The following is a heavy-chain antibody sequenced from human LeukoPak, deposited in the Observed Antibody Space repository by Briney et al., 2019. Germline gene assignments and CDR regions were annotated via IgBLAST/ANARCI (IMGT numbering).Heavy chain of an antibody. J-gene: IGHJ4*02. CDR1: GFSFSTYW. Sequence: GESLRLSCAASGFSFSTYWMSWVRQAPGKGLEWVANINQDGTEKYYVDSVKGRFTVSRDYAKNSLYLQMNSLRVEDTAVYYCARGIDYWGRGTLVTVSS. V-gene: IGHV3-7*04. CDR3: ARGIDY. CDR2: INQDGTEK.